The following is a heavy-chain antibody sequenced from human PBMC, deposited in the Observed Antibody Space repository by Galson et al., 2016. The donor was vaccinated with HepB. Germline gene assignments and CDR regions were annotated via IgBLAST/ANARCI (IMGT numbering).Heavy chain of an antibody. V-gene: IGHV3-23*01. Sequence: SLRLSCAASGFTFSSYAMSWVRQAPGKGLEWVSFISASGGYIRYADSVKGRFTISRDTSKNTLFLQMNSLGPEDTAVYFCAKDTACTSTSCPGFFDYWGQGTLVTVSS. CDR1: GFTFSSYA. D-gene: IGHD2-2*01. CDR2: ISASGGYI. CDR3: AKDTACTSTSCPGFFDY. J-gene: IGHJ4*02.